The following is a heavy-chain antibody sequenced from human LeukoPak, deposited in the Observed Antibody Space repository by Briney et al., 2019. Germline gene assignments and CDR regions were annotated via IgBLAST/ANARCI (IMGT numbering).Heavy chain of an antibody. J-gene: IGHJ4*02. V-gene: IGHV4-61*02. D-gene: IGHD3-3*01. CDR2: IYTSGST. CDR3: ARGPYSDFWSGYPYFDY. Sequence: SQTLSLTCTVSGGSISSGSFHWSWVRQPAGKGLELIGRIYTSGSTNYNPSLKSRVTISVDTSKNHFSLRLSSVTAADTAVYYCARGPYSDFWSGYPYFDYWGQGTLVTVSS. CDR1: GGSISSGSFH.